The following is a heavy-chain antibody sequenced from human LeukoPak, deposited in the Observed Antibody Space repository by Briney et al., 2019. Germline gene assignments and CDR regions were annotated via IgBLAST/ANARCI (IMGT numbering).Heavy chain of an antibody. CDR2: FDPEEAKM. CDR3: TTRSGDFWSGFVN. V-gene: IGHV1-24*01. D-gene: IGHD3-3*01. Sequence: GSVTVTFKVSGNSLSELSIQWVRQAHGKGHERVGGFDPEEAKMVYAQNFQGRVTMTEDTSTQTAYMELSGLTSGDTAVYYCTTRSGDFWSGFVNWGQGTLVTVSS. CDR1: GNSLSELS. J-gene: IGHJ4*02.